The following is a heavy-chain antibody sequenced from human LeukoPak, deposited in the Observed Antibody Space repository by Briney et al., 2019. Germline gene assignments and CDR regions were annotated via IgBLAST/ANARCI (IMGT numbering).Heavy chain of an antibody. V-gene: IGHV3-21*01. Sequence: GGSLRLSCAASGFTFSSYSMNWVRQAPGKGLEWVSSISSSSSYIYYADSVKGRFTISRDNAKNSLYLQMNSLRAEDTAVYYCARFHGDYDPNWYFDLWGRGTLVTVSS. CDR3: ARFHGDYDPNWYFDL. D-gene: IGHD4-17*01. CDR1: GFTFSSYS. J-gene: IGHJ2*01. CDR2: ISSSSSYI.